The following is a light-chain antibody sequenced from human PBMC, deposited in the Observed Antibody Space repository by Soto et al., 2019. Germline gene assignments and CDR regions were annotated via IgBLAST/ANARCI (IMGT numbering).Light chain of an antibody. CDR2: WAS. CDR3: QQYYSTPQT. Sequence: DIVMTQSPDSLAVSLGERATINCKSSQSVLHSSNNKNYLAWFQQKPGQPPKLLIYWASTRESGVPGRFSGSGSGTDFTLTISSLQAEDVAVYSCQQYYSTPQTFGQGTKVDIK. V-gene: IGKV4-1*01. J-gene: IGKJ1*01. CDR1: QSVLHSSNNKNY.